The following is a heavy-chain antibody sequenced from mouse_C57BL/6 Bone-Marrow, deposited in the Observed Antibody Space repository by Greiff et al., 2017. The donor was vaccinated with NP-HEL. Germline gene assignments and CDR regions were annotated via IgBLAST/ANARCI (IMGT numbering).Heavy chain of an antibody. Sequence: EVKLMESGPGLVKPSQSLSLPCSVTGYSITSGYYWNWIRQFPGNKLEWMGYISYAGSNKYKPSPKNRIPITRYTSKNQFFLKLDSVTTEDTATYYCARWDLLWNSKEVDYWGQGTTLTVSS. CDR2: ISYAGSN. J-gene: IGHJ2*01. V-gene: IGHV3-6*01. D-gene: IGHD2-1*01. CDR3: ARWDLLWNSKEVDY. CDR1: GYSITSGYY.